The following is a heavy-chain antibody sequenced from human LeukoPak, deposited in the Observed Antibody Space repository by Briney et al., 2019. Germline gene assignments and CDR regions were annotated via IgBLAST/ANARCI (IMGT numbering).Heavy chain of an antibody. CDR3: ARCPQYYYDSRGCPFGY. V-gene: IGHV3-48*02. D-gene: IGHD3-22*01. J-gene: IGHJ4*02. Sequence: GGSLRLSCAASGFTFSTYTMNWVRQAPGKGLEWLSYISTDSHIIYYADSVKGRFTISRDNAKNSLYLQMNGLRDDDTAMYYCARCPQYYYDSRGCPFGYWGRGTLVTVSS. CDR1: GFTFSTYT. CDR2: ISTDSHII.